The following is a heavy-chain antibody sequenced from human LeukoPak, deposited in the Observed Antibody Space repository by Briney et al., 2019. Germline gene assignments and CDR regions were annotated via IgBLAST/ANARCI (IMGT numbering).Heavy chain of an antibody. V-gene: IGHV3-7*01. Sequence: GGSLRLSCAASGFTFSSYWMSWVRQAPGKGLEWVANIKQDGSEKYYVDSVKGRFTISRDNAKNSLYLQMNSLRAEDTAVYYCARSPSSSWYRGAFDIWGQGTMVTVSS. CDR2: IKQDGSEK. D-gene: IGHD6-13*01. J-gene: IGHJ3*02. CDR3: ARSPSSSWYRGAFDI. CDR1: GFTFSSYW.